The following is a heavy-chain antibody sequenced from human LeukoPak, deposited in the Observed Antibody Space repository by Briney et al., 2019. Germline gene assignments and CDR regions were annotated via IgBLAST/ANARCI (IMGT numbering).Heavy chain of an antibody. D-gene: IGHD2-2*02. CDR1: GGSISSYY. V-gene: IGHV4-4*09. J-gene: IGHJ4*02. Sequence: SETLSLTCTVSGGSISSYYWSWIRQPPGKGLEWIGYIYTSGSTNYNPSLKSRVTISVDTSKNQFSLKLSSVTAADTAVYYCARDYCSSTSCYRPHFWDYWGQGTLVTVSS. CDR2: IYTSGST. CDR3: ARDYCSSTSCYRPHFWDY.